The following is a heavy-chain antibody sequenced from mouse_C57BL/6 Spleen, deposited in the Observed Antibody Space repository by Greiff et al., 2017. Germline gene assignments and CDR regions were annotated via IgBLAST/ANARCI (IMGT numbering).Heavy chain of an antibody. J-gene: IGHJ3*01. D-gene: IGHD2-4*01. CDR1: GYTFTDYY. Sequence: EVKLQQSGPELVKPGASVKISCKASGYTFTDYYMNWVKQSHGKSLEWIGDINPNNGGTSYNQKFKGKATLTVDKSSSPAYMELRSLTSGDSAVYYCARSYDYDGFAYWGQGTLVTVSA. V-gene: IGHV1-26*01. CDR3: ARSYDYDGFAY. CDR2: INPNNGGT.